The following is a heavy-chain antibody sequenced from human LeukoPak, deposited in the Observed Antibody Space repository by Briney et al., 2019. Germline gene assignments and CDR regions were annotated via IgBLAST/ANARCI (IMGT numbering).Heavy chain of an antibody. D-gene: IGHD5-18*01. CDR1: GYTFTGYY. J-gene: IGHJ4*02. CDR2: INPNSGGT. CDR3: ARDLVAGTAIYDY. Sequence: ASVKVSCKASGYTFTGYYMHWVRQAPGQGLEWMGWINPNSGGTNYAQKFQGRVTMTRDTSTSTVYMELSSLRSEDTAVYYCARDLVAGTAIYDYWGQGTLVTVSS. V-gene: IGHV1-2*02.